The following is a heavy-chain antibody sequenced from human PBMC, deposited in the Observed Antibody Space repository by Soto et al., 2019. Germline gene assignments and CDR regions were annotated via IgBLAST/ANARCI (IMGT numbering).Heavy chain of an antibody. CDR1: GGSISSSSYY. J-gene: IGHJ4*02. CDR2: IYYTGRT. CDR3: ARRYGSAIDY. D-gene: IGHD1-26*01. Sequence: SETLSLTCTVSGGSISSSSYYWGWFRQPPGRGLEWIANIYYTGRTYYNPSLRSRVTISVDTSKNQFSLKLSSVTAADTAVYYCARRYGSAIDYWGQGTLVTVSS. V-gene: IGHV4-39*01.